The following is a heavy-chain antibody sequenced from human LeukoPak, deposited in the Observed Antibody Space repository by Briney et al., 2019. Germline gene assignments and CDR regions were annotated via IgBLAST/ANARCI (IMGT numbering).Heavy chain of an antibody. CDR3: ARVRYCDSTSCYFADY. Sequence: GGSLRLSCAASGFTFSSYWMSWVRQAPGKGLEWVANIKEDGSENYDVDSVKGRLTVSRDSAKNSLYLQMNSLSPEDTAVYYCARVRYCDSTSCYFADYWGQGTLVTVSS. CDR1: GFTFSSYW. J-gene: IGHJ4*02. D-gene: IGHD2-2*01. V-gene: IGHV3-7*04. CDR2: IKEDGSEN.